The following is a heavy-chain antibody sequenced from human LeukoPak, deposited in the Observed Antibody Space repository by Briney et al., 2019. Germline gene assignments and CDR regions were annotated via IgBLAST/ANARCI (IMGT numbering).Heavy chain of an antibody. CDR2: IRSKANSYAT. Sequence: GGSLKLSCAASGFTFSGSAMHWVRQASGKGLEWVGRIRSKANSYATAYAASVKGRFTISRDDPKNTAYLQMNSLKTEDTAVYYCTRIAADRRKIDGMDVWGQGTTVTVSS. CDR1: GFTFSGSA. CDR3: TRIAADRRKIDGMDV. J-gene: IGHJ6*02. D-gene: IGHD6-13*01. V-gene: IGHV3-73*01.